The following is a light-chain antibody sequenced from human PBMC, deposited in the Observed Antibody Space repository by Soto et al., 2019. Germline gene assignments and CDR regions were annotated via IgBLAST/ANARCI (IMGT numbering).Light chain of an antibody. CDR1: DIGRRS. Sequence: SYELTQPPSVSVAPGQTAKITCGGSDIGRRSVHWYQQKPGQAPVLVVYDDFDRPLGIPDRISGSKFGTAASLAISGLRSEDEAVYYCASWDDRLGAVIFGGGTKLTVL. V-gene: IGLV3-21*02. CDR2: DDF. J-gene: IGLJ2*01. CDR3: ASWDDRLGAVI.